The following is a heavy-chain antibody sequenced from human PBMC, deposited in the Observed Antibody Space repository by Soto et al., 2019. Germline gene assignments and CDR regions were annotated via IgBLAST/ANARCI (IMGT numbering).Heavy chain of an antibody. D-gene: IGHD1-26*01. V-gene: IGHV3-30-3*01. CDR1: GFTFSSYA. J-gene: IGHJ4*02. CDR3: AREYTEAWEPYYENVDY. CDR2: ISYDGSNK. Sequence: PGGSLRLSCAASGFTFSSYAMHWVRQAPGKGLEWVAVISYDGSNKYYADSVKGRFTISRDNSKNTLYLQMNSLRAEDTAVYYCAREYTEAWEPYYENVDYWGQGTLVTVSS.